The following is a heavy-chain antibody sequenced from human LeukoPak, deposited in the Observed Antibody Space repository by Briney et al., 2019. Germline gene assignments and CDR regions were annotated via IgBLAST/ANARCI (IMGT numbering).Heavy chain of an antibody. CDR2: ISGSGGST. J-gene: IGHJ4*02. CDR1: GFTFSSYA. D-gene: IGHD2-21*02. Sequence: PGGSLRLSCAASGFTFSSYAMSWVRQAPGKGLEWVSAISGSGGSTYYADSVKGRFTISRDNSKNTLYLQMNSLRVEDTAVYYCAKAHIVVVTAILYFDYWGQGTLVTVSS. CDR3: AKAHIVVVTAILYFDY. V-gene: IGHV3-23*01.